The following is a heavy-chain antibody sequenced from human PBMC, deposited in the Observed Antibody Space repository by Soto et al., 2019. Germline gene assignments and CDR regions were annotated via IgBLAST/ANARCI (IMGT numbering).Heavy chain of an antibody. D-gene: IGHD5-12*01. J-gene: IGHJ4*02. CDR2: IKSKTDGGTT. CDR1: GFTFSNAW. Sequence: EVQLVESGGGLVKPGGSLRLSCAASGFTFSNAWMNWVRQAPGKGLEWVGRIKSKTDGGTTDYAAPVKGRFTISRDDSKNTLYLQMNSLKTEDTAVYYCTTGGYRGYDYIDFDYWGQGTLVTVSS. CDR3: TTGGYRGYDYIDFDY. V-gene: IGHV3-15*07.